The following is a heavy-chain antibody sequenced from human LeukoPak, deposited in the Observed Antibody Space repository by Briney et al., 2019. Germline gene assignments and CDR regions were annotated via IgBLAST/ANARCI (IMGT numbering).Heavy chain of an antibody. J-gene: IGHJ4*02. CDR1: GGSISSYY. CDR2: IYYSGST. D-gene: IGHD3-9*01. Sequence: SETLSLTCTVSGGSISSYYWSWIRQPPGEGLEWIGYIYYSGSTNYNPSLKSRVTISVDTSKNQFSLKLSSVTAADTAVYYCARGDYYDILTGYPPSFDYWGQGTLVTVSS. CDR3: ARGDYYDILTGYPPSFDY. V-gene: IGHV4-59*01.